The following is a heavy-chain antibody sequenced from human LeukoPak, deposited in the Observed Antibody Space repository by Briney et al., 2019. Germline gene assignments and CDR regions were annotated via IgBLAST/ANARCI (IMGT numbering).Heavy chain of an antibody. J-gene: IGHJ4*02. V-gene: IGHV1-69*04. D-gene: IGHD3-22*01. CDR2: IIPILGIA. Sequence: GASVKVSCKASGGTFSSYAISWVRQAPGQGLEWMGRIIPILGIANYAQKFQGRVTITADKSTSTAYMELSSLRSEDTAVYYCARVHDSSGYSLDYWGQGTLVTVSS. CDR3: ARVHDSSGYSLDY. CDR1: GGTFSSYA.